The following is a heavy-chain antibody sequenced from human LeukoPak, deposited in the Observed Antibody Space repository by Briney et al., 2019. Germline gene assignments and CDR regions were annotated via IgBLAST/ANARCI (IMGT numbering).Heavy chain of an antibody. V-gene: IGHV4-30-2*01. CDR2: IYHSGST. D-gene: IGHD3-10*01. J-gene: IGHJ4*02. CDR1: GASISSGDYS. CDR3: AGDYGSGSYRFDY. Sequence: SETLSLTCTVSGASISSGDYSWSWIRQPPGKGLECIGYIYHSGSTLYNPSLKSRVTISLDRSKNQFSLKLTSVTAADTAVYYCAGDYGSGSYRFDYWGQGTLVTVSS.